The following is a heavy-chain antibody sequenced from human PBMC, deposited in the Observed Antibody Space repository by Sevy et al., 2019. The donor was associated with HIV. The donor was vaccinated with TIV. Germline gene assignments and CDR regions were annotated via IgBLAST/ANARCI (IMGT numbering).Heavy chain of an antibody. CDR3: ATGGYYKYNWHGS. Sequence: GGSLRLSCTASGFTFSSNWMNWVRQAPGKGLEWVANIKQDGSKKYYVDSVEGRFTISRDNAKNSLYLELNSLRAEDTAVYYCATGGYYKYNWHGSWGQGTLVTVSS. CDR1: GFTFSSNW. D-gene: IGHD3-9*01. J-gene: IGHJ5*02. V-gene: IGHV3-7*01. CDR2: IKQDGSKK.